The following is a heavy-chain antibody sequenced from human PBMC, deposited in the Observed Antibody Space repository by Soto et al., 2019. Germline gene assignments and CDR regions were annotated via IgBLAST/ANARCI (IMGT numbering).Heavy chain of an antibody. CDR1: GFTFSSYA. D-gene: IGHD2-21*02. V-gene: IGHV3-23*01. CDR3: ANHLAYCGGDCYNAFDI. Sequence: EVQLLESGGGLVQPGGSLRLSCAASGFTFSSYAMSWVRQAPGKGLEWVSAISGSGGSTYYADSVKGRFTISRDNSKNTLYLQMNSLRAEDTAVYYCANHLAYCGGDCYNAFDIWGQGTMVTVSS. CDR2: ISGSGGST. J-gene: IGHJ3*02.